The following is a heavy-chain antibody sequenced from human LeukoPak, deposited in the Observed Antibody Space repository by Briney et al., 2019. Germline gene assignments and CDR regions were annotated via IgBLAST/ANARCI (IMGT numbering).Heavy chain of an antibody. J-gene: IGHJ3*02. D-gene: IGHD3-3*01. CDR3: ARDRLYDFWSGYRRHNAFDI. V-gene: IGHV3-21*01. CDR2: ISSSSSYI. Sequence: PGGSLRLSCAASGFTFSTYSMNWVRQAPGKGLEWVSSISSSSSYIYYADSVKGRFTISRDNAKNSLYLQMNSLRAEDTAVYYCARDRLYDFWSGYRRHNAFDIWGQGTMVTVSS. CDR1: GFTFSTYS.